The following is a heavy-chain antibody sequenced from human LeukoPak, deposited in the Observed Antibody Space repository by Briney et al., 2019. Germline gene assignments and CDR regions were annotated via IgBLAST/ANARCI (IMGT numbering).Heavy chain of an antibody. J-gene: IGHJ4*02. CDR3: ARQRYHDS. CDR1: GFTFSSYW. D-gene: IGHD2-2*01. Sequence: GGSLRLSCATSGFTFSSYWISWVRQAPGKGLEWVANIKQDGSEKNYLDSVKGRFTISIGNAKNSLYLQMNSLRAEDTAVYYCARQRYHDSWGQGTMVTVSS. CDR2: IKQDGSEK. V-gene: IGHV3-7*01.